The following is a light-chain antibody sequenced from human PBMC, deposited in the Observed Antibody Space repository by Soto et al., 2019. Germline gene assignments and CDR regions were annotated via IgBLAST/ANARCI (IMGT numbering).Light chain of an antibody. Sequence: DIQMTQSPSTLSASVGDRVSFTCRAGHYISMWLAWYQQRPGKAPSLLITDASKLESGVPPRFNGSRSETEFTLTIRNLQPDDFATYYCQHYNSYSEAFGQGTKVDIK. V-gene: IGKV1-5*01. J-gene: IGKJ1*01. CDR3: QHYNSYSEA. CDR1: HYISMW. CDR2: DAS.